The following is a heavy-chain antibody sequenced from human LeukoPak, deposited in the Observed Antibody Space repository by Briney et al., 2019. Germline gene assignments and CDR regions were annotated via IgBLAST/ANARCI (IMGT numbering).Heavy chain of an antibody. Sequence: GGSLRLSCAASEFTFSTYWMHWVRQAPGKGLVWVSGISNDGSSKYYADSVKGRFTISRDNAKNTLYLQMNSLRVEDTAVYYCAKDGQGLTYYFDYWGQGPLVTVSS. D-gene: IGHD3-9*01. J-gene: IGHJ4*02. V-gene: IGHV3-30*18. CDR1: EFTFSTYW. CDR3: AKDGQGLTYYFDY. CDR2: ISNDGSSK.